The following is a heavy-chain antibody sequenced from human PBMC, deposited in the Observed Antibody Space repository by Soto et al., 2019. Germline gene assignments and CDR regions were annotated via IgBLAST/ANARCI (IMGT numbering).Heavy chain of an antibody. CDR2: IHPSGGGT. J-gene: IGHJ4*02. V-gene: IGHV1-46*02. CDR3: ARGGHIAVVTASFDN. Sequence: QVQLVQSGAEVRKPGASVKVSCKPSGYTFNTYYLHWLRQAPGQALEWMGVIHPSGGGTTYAQKSLGSVTVTRDTSTTTVFMELSSLRSDDTAVYYCARGGHIAVVTASFDNWGQGTQVTVSS. CDR1: GYTFNTYY. D-gene: IGHD2-21*02.